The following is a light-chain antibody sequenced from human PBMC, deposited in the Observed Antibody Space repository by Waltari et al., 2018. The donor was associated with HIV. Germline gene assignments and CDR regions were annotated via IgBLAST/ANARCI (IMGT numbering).Light chain of an antibody. CDR2: DAT. Sequence: EHVLTQSPATLSLSPGERATLSCSASQSVSTFLAWYQHKPGQAPRLLIFDATYRATDIPARFSGSGSGTDLTLTISSLAPEDSAIYYCQQRTHWPLTFGGGTRVEIK. V-gene: IGKV3-11*01. CDR1: QSVSTF. J-gene: IGKJ4*01. CDR3: QQRTHWPLT.